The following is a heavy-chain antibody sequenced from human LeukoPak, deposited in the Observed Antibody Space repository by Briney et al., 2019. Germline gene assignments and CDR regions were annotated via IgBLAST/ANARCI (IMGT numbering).Heavy chain of an antibody. D-gene: IGHD3-22*01. CDR1: GFTFDDYA. V-gene: IGHV3-9*01. CDR2: ISWNSGSI. CDR3: AKDIPYYYDSTGYQGGMDV. Sequence: GGSLRLSCAASGFTFDDYAMHWVRQAPGKGLEWVSGISWNSGSIGYADSVKGRFTISRDNAKNSLYLQMNSLRAEDTALYYCAKDIPYYYDSTGYQGGMDVWGQGTTVNVSS. J-gene: IGHJ6*02.